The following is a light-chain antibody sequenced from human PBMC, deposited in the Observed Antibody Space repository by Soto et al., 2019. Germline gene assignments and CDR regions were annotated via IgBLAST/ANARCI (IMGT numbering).Light chain of an antibody. CDR2: EVS. J-gene: IGLJ3*02. CDR1: DSDLGSGYA. Sequence: QSELTQPPSVSGAAGQRITISCTGGDSDLGSGYAVHWYRQVPGTAPKLMIYEVSNRPSGVSNRFSGSKSGNTASLTISGLQAEDEADYYCSSYTSSSTWVFGGGTKLTVL. CDR3: SSYTSSSTWV. V-gene: IGLV2-14*01.